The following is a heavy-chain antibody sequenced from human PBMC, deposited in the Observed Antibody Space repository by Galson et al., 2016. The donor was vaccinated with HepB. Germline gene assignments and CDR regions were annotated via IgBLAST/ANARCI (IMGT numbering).Heavy chain of an antibody. J-gene: IGHJ4*02. CDR1: GFTFKFHA. CDR3: AKDRGYSAYSCFDF. D-gene: IGHD5-12*01. Sequence: SLRLSCAASGFTFKFHAMNWVRQTPGKGLEWVSVVSASGDNTYHADSVRGRFTVSRDNGKNTVFLQMNDLRAEDTAIYYCAKDRGYSAYSCFDFWGRGALVTVSS. V-gene: IGHV3-23*01. CDR2: VSASGDNT.